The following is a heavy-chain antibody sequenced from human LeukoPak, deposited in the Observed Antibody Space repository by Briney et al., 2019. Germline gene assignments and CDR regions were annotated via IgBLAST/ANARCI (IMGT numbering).Heavy chain of an antibody. J-gene: IGHJ4*02. CDR2: INPSGGST. Sequence: GASVKVSCKASGYTFTSYYMHWVRQAPGQGLEWMGIINPSGGSTSYAQKFQGRVTMTRDLSTSTVYMELSSLRSEDTAVYYCAREVYLTSGWDAGIDYWGQGTLVTVSS. CDR3: AREVYLTSGWDAGIDY. D-gene: IGHD6-25*01. V-gene: IGHV1-46*01. CDR1: GYTFTSYY.